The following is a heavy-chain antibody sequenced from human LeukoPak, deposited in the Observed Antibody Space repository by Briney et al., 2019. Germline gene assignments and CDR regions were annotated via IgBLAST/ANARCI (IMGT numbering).Heavy chain of an antibody. CDR3: ARDAGYCSSTSCYSWFDP. CDR1: GGTFSSYA. CDR2: IIPIFGTA. D-gene: IGHD2-2*01. V-gene: IGHV1-69*01. J-gene: IGHJ5*02. Sequence: SVKVSCKASGGTFSSYAISWVRQAPGQVLEWMGGIIPIFGTANYAQKFQGRVTITADESTSTAYMELSSLRSEDTAVYYCARDAGYCSSTSCYSWFDPWGQGTLVTVSS.